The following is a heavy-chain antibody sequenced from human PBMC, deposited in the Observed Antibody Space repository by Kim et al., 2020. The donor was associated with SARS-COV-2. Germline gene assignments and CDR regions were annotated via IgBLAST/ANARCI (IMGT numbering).Heavy chain of an antibody. D-gene: IGHD6-13*01. V-gene: IGHV3-74*01. CDR3: ARTNSSSRWYRGYYYYYYGMDV. CDR1: GFTFSSYW. Sequence: GGSLRLSCAASGFTFSSYWMHWVRQAPGKGLVWVSRINSDGSSTSYADSVKGRFTISRDNAKNTLYLQMNSLRAEDTAVYYCARTNSSSRWYRGYYYYYYGMDVWGQGTTVTVSS. J-gene: IGHJ6*02. CDR2: INSDGSST.